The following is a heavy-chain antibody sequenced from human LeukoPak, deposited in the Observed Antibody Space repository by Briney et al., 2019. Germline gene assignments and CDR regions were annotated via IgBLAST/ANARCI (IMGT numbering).Heavy chain of an antibody. CDR2: ISYDGSNK. J-gene: IGHJ2*01. CDR1: GFTFSSYA. CDR3: ARVVADTAMVTDWYFDL. V-gene: IGHV3-30*04. Sequence: GGSLRLSCAASGFTFSSYAMHWVRQAPGKGLKWVAVISYDGSNKYYADSVKGRFTISRDNSKNTLYLQMNGLRAEDTAVYYCARVVADTAMVTDWYFDLWGRGTLVTVSS. D-gene: IGHD5-18*01.